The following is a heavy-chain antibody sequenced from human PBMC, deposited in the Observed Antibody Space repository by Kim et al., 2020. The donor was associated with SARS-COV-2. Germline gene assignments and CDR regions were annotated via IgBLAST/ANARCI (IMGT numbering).Heavy chain of an antibody. D-gene: IGHD1-20*01. V-gene: IGHV5-51*01. Sequence: GESLKISCKGSGYSFTSYWIGWVRQMPGKGLEWMGIIYPGDSDTRYSPSFQGQVTISADKSISTAYLQWSSLKASDTAMYYCARQKSRGGGDNWNEVVDPWGQGNLVTASS. CDR2: IYPGDSDT. CDR1: GYSFTSYW. CDR3: ARQKSRGGGDNWNEVVDP. J-gene: IGHJ5*02.